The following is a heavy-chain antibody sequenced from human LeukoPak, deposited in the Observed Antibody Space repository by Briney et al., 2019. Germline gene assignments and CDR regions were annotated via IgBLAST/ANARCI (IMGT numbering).Heavy chain of an antibody. V-gene: IGHV4-34*01. CDR1: GGSFSGYY. CDR3: ARGMGYGYAHYHYGMDV. Sequence: SETLSLTCAVYGGSFSGYYWSWIRQPPGKGLEWIGEINHSGSTNYNPSLKSRVTISVDTSKNQFSLKLSSVTAADTAVYYCARGMGYGYAHYHYGMDVWGQGTTVTVSS. J-gene: IGHJ6*02. D-gene: IGHD5-18*01. CDR2: INHSGST.